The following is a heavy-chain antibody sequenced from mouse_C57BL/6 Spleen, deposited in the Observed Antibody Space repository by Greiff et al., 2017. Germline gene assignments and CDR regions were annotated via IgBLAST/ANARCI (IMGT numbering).Heavy chain of an antibody. CDR1: GYTFTDHT. D-gene: IGHD1-1*01. J-gene: IGHJ4*01. Sequence: VQLQQSDAELVKPGASVKISCKVSGYTFTDHTIHWMKQRPEQGLEWIGYIYPRDGSTKYNEKFKGKATLTADKASSTAYMQLNSLTSEDSAVYFCARWGENYYGSSLADYYAMDYWGQGTSVTVSS. V-gene: IGHV1-78*01. CDR2: IYPRDGST. CDR3: ARWGENYYGSSLADYYAMDY.